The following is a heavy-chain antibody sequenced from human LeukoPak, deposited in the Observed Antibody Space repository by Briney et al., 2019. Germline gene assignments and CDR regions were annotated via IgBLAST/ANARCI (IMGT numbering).Heavy chain of an antibody. Sequence: GGSLRLSCAASGFTFSSSWMSWVRQAPGKGLEWLANIKQDGSEKYNVDSWKGRFTNSRDNAKNSLYLQMNSLRAEDTAVYYCASHYYDSSGYYLFDYWGQGTLVTVSS. J-gene: IGHJ4*02. CDR3: ASHYYDSSGYYLFDY. V-gene: IGHV3-7*01. D-gene: IGHD3-22*01. CDR1: GFTFSSSW. CDR2: IKQDGSEK.